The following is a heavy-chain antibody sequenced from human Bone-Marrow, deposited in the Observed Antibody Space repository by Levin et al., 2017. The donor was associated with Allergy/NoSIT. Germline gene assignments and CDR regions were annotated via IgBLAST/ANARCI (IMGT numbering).Heavy chain of an antibody. V-gene: IGHV3-74*01. CDR2: INGDGGST. J-gene: IGHJ4*02. D-gene: IGHD6-13*01. CDR3: AREDVAAAGYSDN. Sequence: PGGSLRLSCAASGFTFSSYWMHWVRQAPGKGLVWVSRINGDGGSTFYADSVKGRFTISRDNAKNTLYLQMNSLSAEDTALYFCAREDVAAAGYSDNWGRGTRVTVSS. CDR1: GFTFSSYW.